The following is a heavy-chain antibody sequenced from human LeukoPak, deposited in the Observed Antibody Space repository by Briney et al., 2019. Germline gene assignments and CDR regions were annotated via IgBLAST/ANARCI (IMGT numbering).Heavy chain of an antibody. V-gene: IGHV3-73*01. CDR1: GFTFSDSA. CDR2: IRSKAKSYAT. D-gene: IGHD3-22*01. J-gene: IGHJ3*02. Sequence: GGSLKLSCAASGFTFSDSAVHWVRQASGKGLEWVGRIRSKAKSYATAYAASVKGRFTISRDDSETTAYLQMNSLKTEDTAVYYCTHYYDGSGYYGSFDSWGQGTMVTVSS. CDR3: THYYDGSGYYGSFDS.